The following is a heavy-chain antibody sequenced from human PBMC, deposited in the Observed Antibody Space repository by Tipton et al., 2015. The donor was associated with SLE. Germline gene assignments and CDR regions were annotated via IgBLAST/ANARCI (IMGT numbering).Heavy chain of an antibody. CDR2: TYYTPNWHS. D-gene: IGHD2-21*01. CDR1: GDSVSSNSAA. V-gene: IGHV6-1*01. CDR3: ARPGEAYSWDAFDI. J-gene: IGHJ3*02. Sequence: GPVKPSQTLSLTCAISGDSVSSNSAAWTWIRQSPSRGLEWLGRTYYTPNWHSDYAVSVKSRITINADTSKNQFSLHLNSMAPEDTAVYYCARPGEAYSWDAFDIWGQGTMVTVSS.